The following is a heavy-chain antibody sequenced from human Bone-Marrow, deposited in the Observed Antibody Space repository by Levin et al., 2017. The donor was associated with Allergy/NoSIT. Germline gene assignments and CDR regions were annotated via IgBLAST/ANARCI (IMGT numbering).Heavy chain of an antibody. V-gene: IGHV3-21*01. J-gene: IGHJ6*02. D-gene: IGHD2-2*01. CDR3: ARVSNSTSCYLSLKKEYYYYGMDV. CDR1: GFTFSSYS. Sequence: GGSLRLSCAASGFTFSSYSMNWVRQAPGKGLEWVSSISSSSSYIYYADSVKGRFTISRDNAKNSLYLQMNSLRAEDTAVYYCARVSNSTSCYLSLKKEYYYYGMDVWGQGTTVTVSS. CDR2: ISSSSSYI.